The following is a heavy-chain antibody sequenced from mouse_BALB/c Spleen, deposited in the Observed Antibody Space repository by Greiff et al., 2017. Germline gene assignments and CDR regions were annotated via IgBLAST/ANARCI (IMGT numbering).Heavy chain of an antibody. J-gene: IGHJ3*01. Sequence: EVQLVESGGGLVQPGGSRKLSCAASGFTFSSFGMHWVRQAPEKGLEWVAYISSGSSTIYYADTVKGRFTISRDNAKNTLYLQMSSLKSEDTAMYYCARRDYDLFAYWGQGTLVTVSA. CDR3: ARRDYDLFAY. CDR2: ISSGSSTI. CDR1: GFTFSSFG. D-gene: IGHD2-4*01. V-gene: IGHV5-17*02.